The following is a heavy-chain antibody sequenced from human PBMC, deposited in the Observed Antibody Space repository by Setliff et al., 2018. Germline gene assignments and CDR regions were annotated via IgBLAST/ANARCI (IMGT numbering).Heavy chain of an antibody. J-gene: IGHJ3*02. D-gene: IGHD4-17*01. CDR2: INHRGST. CDR3: ARDGGDGYGVDAYAGGGFDI. Sequence: SETLSLTCAACGGTFSDYHWTWIRQSPEKGLEWIGEINHRGSTNYNPSLKSRVTISIDTSKDQFSLKLISMTAADTAVYYCARDGGDGYGVDAYAGGGFDIWGQGTMVPSPQ. CDR1: GGTFSDYH. V-gene: IGHV4-34*01.